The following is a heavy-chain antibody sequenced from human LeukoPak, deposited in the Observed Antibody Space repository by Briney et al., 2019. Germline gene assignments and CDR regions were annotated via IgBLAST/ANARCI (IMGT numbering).Heavy chain of an antibody. D-gene: IGHD2-21*02. Sequence: ASVKVSCKASGYTFTSYAMHWVRQAPGQRLEWMGWINAGNGNTKYPQKFQGRVTITRDTSASTAYMELSSLRSEDTAVYYCAREDAYCGGDSLPDYWGQGTLVTVSS. CDR3: AREDAYCGGDSLPDY. CDR2: INAGNGNT. J-gene: IGHJ4*02. V-gene: IGHV1-3*01. CDR1: GYTFTSYA.